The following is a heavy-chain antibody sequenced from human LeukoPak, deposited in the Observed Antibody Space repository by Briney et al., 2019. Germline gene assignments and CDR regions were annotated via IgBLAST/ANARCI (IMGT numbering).Heavy chain of an antibody. J-gene: IGHJ5*02. D-gene: IGHD3-22*01. V-gene: IGHV3-74*01. CDR3: ARDLGQYYDTSDNWYDP. Sequence: GGSLRLSCAASGFTFSSYWMHWVRQAPGKGLVWVSRINSDGINTSYADSVKGRFTISRDNAKNTLNLQMNSLRAEDTAVYYCARDLGQYYDTSDNWYDPWGQGTLVTVSS. CDR1: GFTFSSYW. CDR2: INSDGINT.